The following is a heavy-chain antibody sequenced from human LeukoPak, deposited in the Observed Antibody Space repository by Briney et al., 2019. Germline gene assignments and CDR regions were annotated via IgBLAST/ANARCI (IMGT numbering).Heavy chain of an antibody. V-gene: IGHV3-73*01. D-gene: IGHD1-1*01. CDR1: GFTFSGSA. Sequence: GGSLRLSCAASGFTFSGSAMHWVRPASGKGLEWVGRIRSKANSYATAYAASVKGRFTVSRDDSKNTAYLQMNSLKTEDTAVYYCTRRGGNGMDVWGQGTTVTVSS. J-gene: IGHJ6*02. CDR2: IRSKANSYAT. CDR3: TRRGGNGMDV.